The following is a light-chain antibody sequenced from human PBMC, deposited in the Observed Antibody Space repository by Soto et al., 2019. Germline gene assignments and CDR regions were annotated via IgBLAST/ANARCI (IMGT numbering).Light chain of an antibody. V-gene: IGLV2-11*01. Sequence: QSPLTQPRSVSGSPGQSVTISCTGTSSDVGGYNYVSWYQQHPGKAPKLMIYDVSKRPSGVPDRFSGSKSGNTASLTISGLQAEDEADYYCCSYAGSHYVFGTGTKLTVL. J-gene: IGLJ1*01. CDR2: DVS. CDR3: CSYAGSHYV. CDR1: SSDVGGYNY.